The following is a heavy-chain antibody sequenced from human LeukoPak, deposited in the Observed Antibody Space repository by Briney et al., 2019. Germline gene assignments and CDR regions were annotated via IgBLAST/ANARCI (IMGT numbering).Heavy chain of an antibody. CDR2: ISSSSNHI. V-gene: IGHV3-21*01. CDR1: GFTFNTYT. J-gene: IGHJ4*02. CDR3: ARDGDHSCGDY. D-gene: IGHD2-2*01. Sequence: SGGSLRLSCAASGFTFNTYTMNWVRQAPGKGLEWVSSISSSSNHIYYADSVKGRFTISRDNAANSLYLQMYSLTAEDTAVYYCARDGDHSCGDYWGQGTLVTVSS.